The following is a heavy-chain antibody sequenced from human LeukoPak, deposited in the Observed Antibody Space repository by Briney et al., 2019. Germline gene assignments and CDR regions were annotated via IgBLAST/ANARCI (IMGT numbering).Heavy chain of an antibody. D-gene: IGHD6-13*01. CDR3: ARSPRPTAAGTGDFDY. CDR1: GFTFDDYA. V-gene: IGHV3-9*01. J-gene: IGHJ4*02. CDR2: ISWNSGSI. Sequence: GGSLGLSCAASGFTFDDYAMHWVRQAPGKGLEWVSGISWNSGSIGYADSVKGRFTISRDNSKNTLYLQMNSLRAEDTAVYYCARSPRPTAAGTGDFDYWGQGTLVTVSS.